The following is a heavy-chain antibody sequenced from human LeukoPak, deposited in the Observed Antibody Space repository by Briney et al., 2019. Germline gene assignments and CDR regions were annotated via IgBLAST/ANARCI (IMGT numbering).Heavy chain of an antibody. CDR1: GGSIDSRSYY. Sequence: SETLSLTCTVSGGSIDSRSYYWDWIRQAPGKGLEWIGTIYHSGSTEYNPSLKSPVAIFVYTSKNQFSLILHSVAAADAAVYYCARRSEFDNTHYHYFDYWGQGALVTVSS. CDR2: IYHSGST. D-gene: IGHD2-15*01. J-gene: IGHJ4*02. V-gene: IGHV4-39*01. CDR3: ARRSEFDNTHYHYFDY.